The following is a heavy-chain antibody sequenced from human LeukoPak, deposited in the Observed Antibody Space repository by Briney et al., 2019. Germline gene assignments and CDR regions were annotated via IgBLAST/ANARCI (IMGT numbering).Heavy chain of an antibody. V-gene: IGHV7-4-1*02. CDR2: INTNTGNP. J-gene: IGHJ4*02. Sequence: ASVKVSCKASGYTFTSYAMNWVRQAPGQGLGWMGWINTNTGNPTYAQGLTGRFVFSLDTSVSTAYLQISSLKAEDTAVYYCARVVSGDIVAYDYWGQGTLVTVSS. CDR1: GYTFTSYA. CDR3: ARVVSGDIVAYDY. D-gene: IGHD5-12*01.